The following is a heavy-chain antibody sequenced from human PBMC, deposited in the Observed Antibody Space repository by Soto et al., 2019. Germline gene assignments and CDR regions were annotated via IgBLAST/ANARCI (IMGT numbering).Heavy chain of an antibody. V-gene: IGHV3-30*18. D-gene: IGHD3-3*01. CDR3: AKDRGGDFWSGYSPRYYYYGMDV. CDR2: ISYDGSNK. Sequence: VGSLRLSCAASGFTFSSYGMHWVRQAPGKGLEWVAVISYDGSNKYYADSVKGRFTISRDNSKNTLYLQMNSLRAEDTAVYYCAKDRGGDFWSGYSPRYYYYGMDVWGQGTTVTVSS. J-gene: IGHJ6*02. CDR1: GFTFSSYG.